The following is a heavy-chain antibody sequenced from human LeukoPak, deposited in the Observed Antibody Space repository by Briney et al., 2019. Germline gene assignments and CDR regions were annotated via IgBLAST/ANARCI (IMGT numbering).Heavy chain of an antibody. CDR1: GFTFDDYA. J-gene: IGHJ4*02. CDR2: ISWNSGSI. D-gene: IGHD5-12*01. CDR3: ARDRRGYSGYDLGY. V-gene: IGHV3-9*01. Sequence: GRSLRLSCAASGFTFDDYAMHWVRQAPGKGLEWVSGISWNSGSIGYADSVKGRFTISRGNAKNSLYLQMNSLRAEDTAVYYCARDRRGYSGYDLGYWGQGTLVTVSS.